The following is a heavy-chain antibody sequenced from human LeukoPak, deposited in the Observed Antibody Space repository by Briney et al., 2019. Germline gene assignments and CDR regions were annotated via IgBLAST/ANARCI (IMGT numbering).Heavy chain of an antibody. V-gene: IGHV1-8*01. J-gene: IGHJ4*02. CDR2: MSPNSGNT. CDR3: TRGPPNWGYDF. Sequence: ASVKVSCKASGYISTSYDINRVRQATGQRLEWLGWMSPNSGNTGYAQNFRGRVTMTRSTALSTAYMELSSLKSDDTAVYYCTRGPPNWGYDFWGQGTLVTVSS. D-gene: IGHD3/OR15-3a*01. CDR1: GYISTSYD.